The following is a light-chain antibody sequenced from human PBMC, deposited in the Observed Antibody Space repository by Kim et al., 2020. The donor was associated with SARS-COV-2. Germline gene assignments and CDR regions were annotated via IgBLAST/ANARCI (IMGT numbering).Light chain of an antibody. J-gene: IGLJ3*02. V-gene: IGLV4-69*01. Sequence: SVQLPCPLSSGHSSYAIAWHQQQPEKGPRYLMKLNSDGSHSKGDGSPDRFSGSSSGAERYLTISSLQSEDEADYYCQTWGTGIWVFGGGTQLTVL. CDR3: QTWGTGIWV. CDR2: LNSDGSH. CDR1: SGHSSYA.